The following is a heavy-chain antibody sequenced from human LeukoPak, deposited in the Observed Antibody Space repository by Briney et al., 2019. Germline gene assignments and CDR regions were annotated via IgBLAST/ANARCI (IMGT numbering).Heavy chain of an antibody. D-gene: IGHD2-21*02. J-gene: IGHJ2*01. CDR3: AKGPRAGLRYWYFDL. CDR2: ISYDGSNK. CDR1: GFTFSSYA. Sequence: GGSLRLSCAASGFTFSSYAMHWVRQAPGKGLEWVAVISYDGSNKYYGDSVKGRFTISRDNSNNTLFLQMNSLSADDTAVYFCAKGPRAGLRYWYFDLWGRGSLVTVSS. V-gene: IGHV3-30-3*01.